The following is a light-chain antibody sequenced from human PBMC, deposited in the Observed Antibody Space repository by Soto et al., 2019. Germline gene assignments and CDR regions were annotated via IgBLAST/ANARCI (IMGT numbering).Light chain of an antibody. CDR1: SSDVGGYNY. V-gene: IGLV2-14*01. CDR3: SSYTTSSTVL. J-gene: IGLJ2*01. Sequence: QSALTQPASVSGSPGQSITVSCTGTSSDVGGYNYVSWYQQHPAKAPRLIIYEVSNRPSGVSNRFSGSKSGNTASLTISGLQAEDEADYYCSSYTTSSTVLFGGGTQLTVL. CDR2: EVS.